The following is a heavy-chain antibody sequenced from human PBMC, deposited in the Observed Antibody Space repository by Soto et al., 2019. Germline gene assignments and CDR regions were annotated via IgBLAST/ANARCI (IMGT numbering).Heavy chain of an antibody. CDR3: ARLGYGGNSVSYYYYYGMDV. CDR2: INPSGGST. CDR1: GYTFTSYY. D-gene: IGHD4-17*01. J-gene: IGHJ6*02. Sequence: ASVKVSGKASGYTFTSYYMHWVRQAPGQGLEWMGIINPSGGSTSYAQKFQGRVTMTRDTSTSTVYMELSSLRSEDTAVYYCARLGYGGNSVSYYYYYGMDVWGQGTTVTVSS. V-gene: IGHV1-46*01.